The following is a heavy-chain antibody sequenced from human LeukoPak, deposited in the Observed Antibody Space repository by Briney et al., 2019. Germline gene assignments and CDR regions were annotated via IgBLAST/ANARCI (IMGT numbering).Heavy chain of an antibody. CDR2: INSDGSST. J-gene: IGHJ4*02. D-gene: IGHD3-3*01. CDR3: ARAPIQLRFLKPFDY. CDR1: GFTFSSYW. V-gene: IGHV3-74*01. Sequence: GGSLRLSCAASGFTFSSYWMHWVRQAPGKGLVWVSRINSDGSSTSYADSVKGRFTISRDNAKNTLYLQMNSLRAEDTAVYYCARAPIQLRFLKPFDYWGQGTLVTVSS.